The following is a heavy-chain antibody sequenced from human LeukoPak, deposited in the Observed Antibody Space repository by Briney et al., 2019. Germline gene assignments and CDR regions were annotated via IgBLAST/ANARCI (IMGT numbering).Heavy chain of an antibody. CDR3: ARDSSVPYGITD. V-gene: IGHV3-23*01. D-gene: IGHD4-17*01. J-gene: IGHJ4*02. CDR1: GFTFSKYA. CDR2: ISGSDGNT. Sequence: GASLRLSCAASGFTFSKYAMSWVRQAPGKGLEWVSAISGSDGNTFYADSVKGRFTISRDNSKNTLSLQMNNLRAEDTALYYCARDSSVPYGITDWGQGTLVTVS.